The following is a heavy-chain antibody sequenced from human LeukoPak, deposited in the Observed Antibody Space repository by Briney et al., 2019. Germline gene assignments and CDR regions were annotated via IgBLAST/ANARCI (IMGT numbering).Heavy chain of an antibody. J-gene: IGHJ4*02. D-gene: IGHD3-3*01. CDR3: AKTHVDYDFWSGYYGY. Sequence: KPGGSLRLSCAASGFTFDDYAMHWVRQAPGKGLEWVSLISGDGGSTYCADSVKGRFTISRDNSKNSLYLQMNSLRTEDTALYYCAKTHVDYDFWSGYYGYWGQGTLVTVSS. CDR2: ISGDGGST. CDR1: GFTFDDYA. V-gene: IGHV3-43*02.